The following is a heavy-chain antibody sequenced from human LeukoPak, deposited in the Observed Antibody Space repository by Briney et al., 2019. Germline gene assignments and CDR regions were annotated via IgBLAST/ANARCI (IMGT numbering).Heavy chain of an antibody. CDR1: GYTFTSYY. CDR3: ARGGASSSWEVFWYFDL. D-gene: IGHD6-6*01. V-gene: IGHV1-46*01. CDR2: INPSGGST. J-gene: IGHJ2*01. Sequence: ASVKVSCKASGYTFTSYYMHWVRQAPGQGLEWMGIINPSGGSTSYAQKFQGRVTMTRDTSTSTVYMELSSLRSEDTAVYYCARGGASSSWEVFWYFDLWGRGTLVTVSS.